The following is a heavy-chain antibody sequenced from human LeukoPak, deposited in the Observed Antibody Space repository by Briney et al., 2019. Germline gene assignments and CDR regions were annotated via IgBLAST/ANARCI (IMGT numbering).Heavy chain of an antibody. CDR3: ARETGSAVGSTDFAY. D-gene: IGHD4-17*01. CDR2: ISYDESNK. CDR1: GFTFSSYA. Sequence: GGSLRLSCAASGFTFSSYAMHWVRQAPGKGLEWAAVISYDESNKYYADSVKGRFTISRDNSKNTMYLQMNSLRTEDTAAYYCARETGSAVGSTDFAYWGQGTLVTVSS. J-gene: IGHJ4*02. V-gene: IGHV3-30-3*01.